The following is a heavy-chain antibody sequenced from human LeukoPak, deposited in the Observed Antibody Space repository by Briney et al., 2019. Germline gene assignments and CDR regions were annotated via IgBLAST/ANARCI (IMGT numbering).Heavy chain of an antibody. D-gene: IGHD1-26*01. J-gene: IGHJ6*02. CDR3: SSFMRSWDV. CDR1: GASINTDSYF. CDR2: IYYSGGT. Sequence: SDTLSLTCTVSGASINTDSYFWGWVPQPPGKGLEWIASIYYSGGTYYNPSLKNQLTISLDTSKNQFSLKLNSVTAAYTSLYDCSSFMRSWDVWGQGIMVTVSS. V-gene: IGHV4-39*01.